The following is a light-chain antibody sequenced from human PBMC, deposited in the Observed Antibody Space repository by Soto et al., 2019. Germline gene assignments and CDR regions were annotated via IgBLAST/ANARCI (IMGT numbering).Light chain of an antibody. CDR2: KVS. V-gene: IGKV1-5*03. J-gene: IGKJ1*01. CDR3: QQYKSSWA. Sequence: DIQMTQSPSTLSASVGDRVIITCRASQIFDTWLAWYQQKPGKAPKVLISKVSNLESGVPSRFSGSGSGTEFTLTISSLQPDDFTTYYCQQYKSSWAFGQGTKVDIK. CDR1: QIFDTW.